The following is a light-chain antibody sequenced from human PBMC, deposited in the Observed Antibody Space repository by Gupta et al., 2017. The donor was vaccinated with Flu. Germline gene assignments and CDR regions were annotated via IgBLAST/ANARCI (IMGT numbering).Light chain of an antibody. Sequence: SYVLPQPPSVSVAPGQTASITCGGNDLRGKSVHWYPQKPGQAPVLVLYDDRDRPSGSPERFSGSNSVDTATLTITRAEAGDEADYFCQVWDGNSDPNWVFGGGTKLTVL. CDR2: DDR. J-gene: IGLJ3*02. CDR1: DLRGKS. CDR3: QVWDGNSDPNWV. V-gene: IGLV3-21*02.